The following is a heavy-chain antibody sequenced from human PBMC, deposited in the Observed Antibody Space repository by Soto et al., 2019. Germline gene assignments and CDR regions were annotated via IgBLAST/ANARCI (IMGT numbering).Heavy chain of an antibody. Sequence: QVHLVQSEAEVKKPGASVKVSCKASGYTFTDYYIHCVRQAPGQRLEWMGILNPSGGGASHAQKFKGRVTMSTDTSSSTVYMELGSLRSEDPAVYYCARVMSVEHRYSFDHWGQGTLVTVSS. J-gene: IGHJ4*02. D-gene: IGHD1-1*01. V-gene: IGHV1-46*01. CDR1: GYTFTDYY. CDR2: LNPSGGGA. CDR3: ARVMSVEHRYSFDH.